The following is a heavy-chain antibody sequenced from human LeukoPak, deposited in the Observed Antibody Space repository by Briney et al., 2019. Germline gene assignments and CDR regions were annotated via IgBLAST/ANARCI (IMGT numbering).Heavy chain of an antibody. Sequence: SETLSVTCTVSGGSLNNYYWTWIRQSPGKGLEWIGYIFYTGGTNYNPSLKSRVTISVDTSKNQFSLNLNSVTTTDTAVYYCARVGDWNDLVYWGQGAPVAVSS. J-gene: IGHJ4*02. CDR2: IFYTGGT. V-gene: IGHV4-59*01. CDR3: ARVGDWNDLVY. CDR1: GGSLNNYY. D-gene: IGHD1-1*01.